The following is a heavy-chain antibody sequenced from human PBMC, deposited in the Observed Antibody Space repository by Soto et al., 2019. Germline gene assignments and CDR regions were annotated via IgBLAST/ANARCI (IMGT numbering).Heavy chain of an antibody. J-gene: IGHJ3*02. V-gene: IGHV3-21*01. CDR3: ARDRCSGGSCYRTYAFDM. CDR1: GFNLSIYT. CDR2: ISGNNVYV. D-gene: IGHD2-15*01. Sequence: EAQLVESGGGLVKPRGSLRVSCAASGFNLSIYTMNWVRQAPGKGLEWVSSISGNNVYVYYADSVKGRFSISRDNAKNSLTLQMNSLRAEDTALYYCARDRCSGGSCYRTYAFDMWGQGTLVNVS.